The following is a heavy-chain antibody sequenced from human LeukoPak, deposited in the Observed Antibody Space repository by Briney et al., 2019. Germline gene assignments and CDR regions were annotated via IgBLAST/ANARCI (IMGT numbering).Heavy chain of an antibody. CDR3: ARDPLRRFDY. Sequence: PGGSLRLSCAASGFTFSTYWMPWVRQAPGKGREWVANINEDGSDKHYVDSVRGRFTISRDNAKNSLYLEMNNLRAEDTAVYYCARDPLRRFDYWGQGTLVTVSS. D-gene: IGHD4-17*01. V-gene: IGHV3-7*05. CDR1: GFTFSTYW. CDR2: INEDGSDK. J-gene: IGHJ4*02.